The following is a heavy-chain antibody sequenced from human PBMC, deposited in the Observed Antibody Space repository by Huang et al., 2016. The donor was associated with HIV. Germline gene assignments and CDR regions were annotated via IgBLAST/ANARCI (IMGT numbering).Heavy chain of an antibody. CDR3: ASGFYYGSGSGNRPGAFNI. CDR1: RYTFTSFA. J-gene: IGHJ3*02. CDR2: INVGNGKS. D-gene: IGHD3-10*01. V-gene: IGHV1-3*01. Sequence: QGRLVQSGAEVKKPGASVKVSCKASRYTFTSFAIHWVRQAPGQKFEGMGWINVGNGKSEYSQNFQGRVTITRDTFATTADMELSSLRSEDTAVYYCASGFYYGSGSGNRPGAFNIWGQGTMVTVSS.